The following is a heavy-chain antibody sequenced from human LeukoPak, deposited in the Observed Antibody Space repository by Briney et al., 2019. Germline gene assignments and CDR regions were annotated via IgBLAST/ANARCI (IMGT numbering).Heavy chain of an antibody. V-gene: IGHV4-34*01. CDR2: INHSGST. J-gene: IGHJ4*02. Sequence: SETLSLTCAVYGGSFRGHYWTWIRQPPGKGLEWIGEINHSGSTTYNPSLNNRVTISVDTPKNQFSLKLTSVTAADTAVYYCARPHYGSGSLDSWGQGTLVTVSS. CDR3: ARPHYGSGSLDS. CDR1: GGSFRGHY. D-gene: IGHD3-10*01.